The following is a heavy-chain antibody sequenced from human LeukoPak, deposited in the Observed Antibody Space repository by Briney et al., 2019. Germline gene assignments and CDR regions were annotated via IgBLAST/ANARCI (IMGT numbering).Heavy chain of an antibody. D-gene: IGHD6-13*01. J-gene: IGHJ6*03. CDR2: IYPDDSNT. Sequence: GESLKISCQGSGYNFPIYWIGWVRQMPGQGLEWMGIIYPDDSNTIYGPSFQGQVTISADKSINTASLEWSSLKASDTAIYYCARQGAAGRYYYYYMDVWGKGTTVTVPS. V-gene: IGHV5-51*01. CDR1: GYNFPIYW. CDR3: ARQGAAGRYYYYYMDV.